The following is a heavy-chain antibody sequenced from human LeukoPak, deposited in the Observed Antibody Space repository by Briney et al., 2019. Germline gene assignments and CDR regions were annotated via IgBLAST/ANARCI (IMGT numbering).Heavy chain of an antibody. Sequence: GGSLRLSCAASGFTFSSYWMHWVRQAPGKGLVWFSRISTDGSSTNSADSVKGRFTISRDNAKNTLYLQMNSMRAEDTAVYYCVREYSSSSGRVFDIWGQGTMVTVSP. CDR2: ISTDGSST. D-gene: IGHD6-6*01. V-gene: IGHV3-74*01. J-gene: IGHJ3*02. CDR1: GFTFSSYW. CDR3: VREYSSSSGRVFDI.